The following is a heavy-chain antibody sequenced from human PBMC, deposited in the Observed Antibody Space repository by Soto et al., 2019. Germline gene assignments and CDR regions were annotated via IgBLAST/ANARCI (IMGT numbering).Heavy chain of an antibody. CDR1: GFTFRDYT. V-gene: IGHV3-21*01. J-gene: IGHJ4*02. CDR2: ISGGSKYI. CDR3: ARTLGKLLGCFDF. D-gene: IGHD2-15*01. Sequence: PGGSLRLSCVASGFTFRDYTMNWVRQVPGKGLEWISSISGGSKYIYYAESMKGRVTISRDNANNTLYLEMNSLRAEDTAVYYCARTLGKLLGCFDFGGPGTRVTVSS.